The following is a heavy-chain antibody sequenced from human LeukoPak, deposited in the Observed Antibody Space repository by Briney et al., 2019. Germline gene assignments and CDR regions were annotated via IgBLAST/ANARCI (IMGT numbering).Heavy chain of an antibody. CDR3: ARIQNRGWERLYYFDY. J-gene: IGHJ4*02. CDR1: GYTFTSYG. D-gene: IGHD1-26*01. V-gene: IGHV1-18*01. Sequence: WASVKVSCKASGYTFTSYGISWVRQAPGQGLEWMGWISAYNGNTNYAQKLQGRVTMTTDTSTSTAYMELRSLRSDDTAVYYCARIQNRGWERLYYFDYWGQGTLVTVSS. CDR2: ISAYNGNT.